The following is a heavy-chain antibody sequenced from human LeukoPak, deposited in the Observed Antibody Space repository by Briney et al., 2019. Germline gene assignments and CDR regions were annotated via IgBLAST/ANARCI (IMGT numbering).Heavy chain of an antibody. J-gene: IGHJ4*02. Sequence: SETLSLTCAVSGDSISTVGYSWSWIRQPPGKGLDYLGYIYHSGSAYYNPSLKSRVTISVDRSKNHFSLTLSSATAADTAVYYCAREGGPYRPLDYSGQGTLVTVS. CDR3: AREGGPYRPLDY. V-gene: IGHV4-30-2*01. CDR1: GDSISTVGYS. D-gene: IGHD3-16*01. CDR2: IYHSGSA.